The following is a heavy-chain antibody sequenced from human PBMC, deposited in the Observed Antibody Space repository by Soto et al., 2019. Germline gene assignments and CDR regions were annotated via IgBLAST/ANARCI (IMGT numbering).Heavy chain of an antibody. J-gene: IGHJ6*02. D-gene: IGHD2-2*01. CDR1: GGSISSGGYY. CDR3: ARQPPIYCISTRCPYYCMVV. CDR2: IYYSGST. V-gene: IGHV4-31*03. Sequence: SETLSLTCTVSGGSISSGGYYWSWIRQHPGKGLEWIGYIYYSGSTYYNPSLKSRVTISVDTSKNQFSLKLSSVTAADTAVYYCARQPPIYCISTRCPYYCMVVWGQGTTVTVFS.